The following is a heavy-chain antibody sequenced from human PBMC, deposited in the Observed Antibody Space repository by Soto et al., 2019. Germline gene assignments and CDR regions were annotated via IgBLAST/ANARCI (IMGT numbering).Heavy chain of an antibody. V-gene: IGHV3-33*01. CDR3: ARAIKLYVVDSAFDY. CDR1: GFTFSSYG. CDR2: IWYDGSNK. Sequence: QVQLVESGGGVVQPGRSLRLSCAASGFTFSSYGMHWVRQAPGKGLEWVAVIWYDGSNKYYADSVKGRFTISRDNSKNTLYLQMNSLRAEDTAVYYCARAIKLYVVDSAFDYWGQGTLVTVSS. D-gene: IGHD2-21*01. J-gene: IGHJ4*02.